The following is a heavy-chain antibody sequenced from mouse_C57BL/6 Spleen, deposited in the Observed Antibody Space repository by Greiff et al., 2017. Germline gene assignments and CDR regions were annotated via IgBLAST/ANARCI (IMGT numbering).Heavy chain of an antibody. J-gene: IGHJ3*01. V-gene: IGHV14-4*01. CDR3: TTWGTTVEGFAY. Sequence: EVQLQQSGAELVRPGASVKLSCTASGFNIKDDYMHWVKQRPEQGLEWIGWIDPENGDTEYASKFQGKATITADTSSNTAYLQLSSLTSEDTAVYYCTTWGTTVEGFAYWGQGTLVTVSA. D-gene: IGHD1-1*01. CDR2: IDPENGDT. CDR1: GFNIKDDY.